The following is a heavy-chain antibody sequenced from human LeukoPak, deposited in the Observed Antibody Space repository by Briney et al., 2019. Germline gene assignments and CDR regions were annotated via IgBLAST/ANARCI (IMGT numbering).Heavy chain of an antibody. CDR3: ASLIAAAGPGAFDI. CDR2: IKQDGSEK. Sequence: GGSLRLSCAASGFTFSTYWMSWVRQAPGKGLEWVANIKQDGSEKYYVDSVKGRFTISRDNPKNSLYLQMNTLRPEDTAVYYCASLIAAAGPGAFDIWGQGTMVTVSS. V-gene: IGHV3-7*01. D-gene: IGHD6-13*01. J-gene: IGHJ3*02. CDR1: GFTFSTYW.